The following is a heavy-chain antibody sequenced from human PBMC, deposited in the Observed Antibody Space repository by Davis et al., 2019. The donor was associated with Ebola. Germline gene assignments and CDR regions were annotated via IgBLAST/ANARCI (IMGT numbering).Heavy chain of an antibody. V-gene: IGHV3-53*01. CDR1: GFTVSSNY. CDR3: AREDSSGYYRY. J-gene: IGHJ4*02. D-gene: IGHD3-22*01. CDR2: IYSGGST. Sequence: PGGSLRLSCAASGFTVSSNYMSWVRQAPGKGLEWVSVIYSGGSTYYADSVKGRFTISRDNSKNTLYLQMNSLRAEDTAVYYCAREDSSGYYRYWGQGTLVTVSS.